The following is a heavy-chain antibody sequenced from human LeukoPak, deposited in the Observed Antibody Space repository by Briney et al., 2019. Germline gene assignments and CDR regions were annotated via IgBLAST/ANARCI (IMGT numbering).Heavy chain of an antibody. V-gene: IGHV2-70*11. J-gene: IGHJ5*02. CDR1: GFSLSTSGMC. D-gene: IGHD5-18*01. Sequence: SGPTLVKPTQTLTLTCTFSGFSLSTSGMCVSWIRQPPGKALEWLARIDWDDDKYYSTSLKARLTISKDTSKNQVVLTMTNMDPMDTATYYCARIRVGGYSYGRSNWFDPWGQGTLVTVSS. CDR2: IDWDDDK. CDR3: ARIRVGGYSYGRSNWFDP.